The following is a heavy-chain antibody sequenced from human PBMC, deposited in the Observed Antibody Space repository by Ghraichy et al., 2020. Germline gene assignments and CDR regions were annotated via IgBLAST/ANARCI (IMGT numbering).Heavy chain of an antibody. CDR2: ISGSGGST. D-gene: IGHD3-10*01. CDR1: GFTFSSYA. CDR3: AKEDYYGSGSHLATQIRFFAY. V-gene: IGHV3-23*01. Sequence: GESLNISCAASGFTFSSYAMSWVRQAPGKGLEWVSAISGSGGSTYYADSVKGRFTISRDNSKNKLYLQMNSLRAEDTAVYYCAKEDYYGSGSHLATQIRFFAYWGQGTLVTVSS. J-gene: IGHJ4*02.